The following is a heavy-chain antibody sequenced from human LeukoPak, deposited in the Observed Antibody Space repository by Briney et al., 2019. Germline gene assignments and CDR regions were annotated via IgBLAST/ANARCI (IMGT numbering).Heavy chain of an antibody. CDR2: IYYSGST. Sequence: SETLSLTCTVSGSSVSSGSYYWSWIRQPPGKGLEWIGYIYYSGSTYYNPSLKSRVTISVDTSKNQFSLKLSSVTAADTAVYYCARDDPYCSGGSCYGSWYFDLWGRGTLVTVSS. V-gene: IGHV4-61*01. J-gene: IGHJ2*01. CDR3: ARDDPYCSGGSCYGSWYFDL. CDR1: GSSVSSGSYY. D-gene: IGHD2-15*01.